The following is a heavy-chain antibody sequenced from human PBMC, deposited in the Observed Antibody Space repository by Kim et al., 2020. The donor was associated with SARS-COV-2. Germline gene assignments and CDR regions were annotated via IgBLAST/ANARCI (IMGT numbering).Heavy chain of an antibody. CDR3: TRLTGGSSSWADY. D-gene: IGHD6-13*01. CDR2: IRSKANSYAT. CDR1: GFTFSGSA. Sequence: GGSLRLSCAASGFTFSGSAMHWVRQASGKGLEWVGRIRSKANSYATAYAASVKDRFTISRDDSKNTAYLQMNSLKTEDTAVYYCTRLTGGSSSWADYWGQGTLVTVSS. J-gene: IGHJ4*02. V-gene: IGHV3-73*01.